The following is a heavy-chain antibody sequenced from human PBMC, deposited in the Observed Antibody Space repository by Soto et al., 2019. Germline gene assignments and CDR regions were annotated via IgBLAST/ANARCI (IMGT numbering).Heavy chain of an antibody. J-gene: IGHJ3*01. V-gene: IGHV1-69*13. D-gene: IGHD5-18*01. CDR3: ARDTAIRATY. Sequence: SVKVCYKAYRGTFSSYAISWVRQAPGQGLEWMGGIIPIFGTANYAQKFQGRVTITADESTSTAYMELSSLRSEDTAVYYCARDTAIRATYWGQGTMVTVSS. CDR1: RGTFSSYA. CDR2: IIPIFGTA.